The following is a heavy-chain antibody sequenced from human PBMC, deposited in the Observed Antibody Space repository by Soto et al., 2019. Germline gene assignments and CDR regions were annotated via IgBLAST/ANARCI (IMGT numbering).Heavy chain of an antibody. Sequence: GGSLRLSCAASGFTFSSYAMHWVRQAPGKGLEWVAVISYDGSNKYYADSVKGRFTISRDNSKNTLYLQMNSLRAEDTAVYYCAISFPVVVSHALDYWGQGTLVTVSS. D-gene: IGHD3-22*01. CDR2: ISYDGSNK. CDR3: AISFPVVVSHALDY. V-gene: IGHV3-30-3*01. J-gene: IGHJ4*02. CDR1: GFTFSSYA.